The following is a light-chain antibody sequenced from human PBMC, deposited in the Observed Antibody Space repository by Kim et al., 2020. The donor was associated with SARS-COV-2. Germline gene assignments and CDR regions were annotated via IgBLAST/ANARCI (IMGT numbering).Light chain of an antibody. CDR1: SANSGGKT. CDR2: RKD. V-gene: IGLV1-44*01. CDR3: ASRDDRLKGVV. J-gene: IGLJ2*01. Sequence: GRRVTISGTGSSANSGGKTVTWYQQLPGTATKVLIYRKDERPSGVPDRLSGSKSGTAATLAISGLQSEDEAEYHCASRDDRLKGVVFGGGTKVTVL.